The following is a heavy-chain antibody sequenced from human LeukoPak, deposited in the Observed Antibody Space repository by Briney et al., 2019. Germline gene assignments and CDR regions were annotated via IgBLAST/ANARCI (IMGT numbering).Heavy chain of an antibody. CDR3: ARGRVVITSNYYYYMDV. V-gene: IGHV4-59*01. Sequence: SETLSLTCTVSGGSISSYYWSWIRQPPGKGLEWIGYIYHSGSTNYNPSLKSRVTISVDTSKNQFSLKLSSVTAADTAVYYCARGRVVITSNYYYYMDVWGKGTTVTVSS. CDR2: IYHSGST. CDR1: GGSISSYY. J-gene: IGHJ6*03. D-gene: IGHD3-22*01.